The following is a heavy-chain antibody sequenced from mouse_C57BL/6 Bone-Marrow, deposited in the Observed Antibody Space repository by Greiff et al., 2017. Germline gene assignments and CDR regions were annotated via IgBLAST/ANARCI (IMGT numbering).Heavy chain of an antibody. D-gene: IGHD2-1*01. Sequence: QVQLQQPGAELVKPGASVKLSCKASGYTFTSYWMQWVKQRPGQGLEWIGEIDPSDSYTNYNQKFKGKATLTVDTSSSTAYMQLSSLTSEDSAVYYCARTGLYYLVKAYWGQGTLVTVSA. CDR1: GYTFTSYW. CDR2: IDPSDSYT. J-gene: IGHJ3*01. V-gene: IGHV1-50*01. CDR3: ARTGLYYLVKAY.